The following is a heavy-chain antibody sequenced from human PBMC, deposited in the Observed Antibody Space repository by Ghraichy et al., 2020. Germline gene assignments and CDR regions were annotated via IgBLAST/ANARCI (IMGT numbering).Heavy chain of an antibody. Sequence: GGSLRLSCAASGFTFSSYSMNWVRQAPGKGLEWVSSISSSSSYIYYADSVKGRFTISRDNAKNSLYLQMNSLRAEDTAVYYCARGNSSGYYFDYWGQGTLVTVSS. CDR3: ARGNSSGYYFDY. CDR1: GFTFSSYS. CDR2: ISSSSSYI. D-gene: IGHD3-22*01. J-gene: IGHJ4*02. V-gene: IGHV3-21*01.